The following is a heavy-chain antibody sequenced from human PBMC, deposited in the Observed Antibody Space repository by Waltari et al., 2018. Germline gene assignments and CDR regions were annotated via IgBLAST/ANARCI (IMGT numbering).Heavy chain of an antibody. CDR1: GFTFRNYW. CDR2: INPDGRET. Sequence: EVQLVESGGGLVQPGGSLRLSCAPSGFTFRNYWMHWVRQAPGKGLLCVSRINPDGRETSYADSVKGRFTISRDNAKNTLYLQMNSLRGEDTAVYYCVRGSNDWIGLDYWGQGALVTVSS. J-gene: IGHJ4*02. V-gene: IGHV3-74*01. D-gene: IGHD3-9*01. CDR3: VRGSNDWIGLDY.